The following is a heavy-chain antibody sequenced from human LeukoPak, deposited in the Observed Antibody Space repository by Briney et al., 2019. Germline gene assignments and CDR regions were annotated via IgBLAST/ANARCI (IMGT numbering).Heavy chain of an antibody. CDR3: AREAGGSSGYETYFDY. CDR1: GFTFFNYW. J-gene: IGHJ4*02. CDR2: IKHDASGA. V-gene: IGHV3-7*01. D-gene: IGHD5-12*01. Sequence: GGSLRLSCAASGFTFFNYWMSWVRQAPGKGLEWVANIKHDASGAYYVDSVKGRFTISRDNAKNSLYLQMNSLTAEDTAVYYCAREAGGSSGYETYFDYWGQGTLVTVSS.